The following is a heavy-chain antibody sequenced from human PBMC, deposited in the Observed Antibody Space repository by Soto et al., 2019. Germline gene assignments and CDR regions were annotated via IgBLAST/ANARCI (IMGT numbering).Heavy chain of an antibody. CDR1: GFTFSSYG. CDR3: AKGGEEWLLSGGGYYGMDV. D-gene: IGHD3-3*01. Sequence: GGSLRLSCAASGFTFSSYGMHWVRQAPGKGLEWVAVISYDGSNKYYADSVKGRFTISRDNSKNTLYLQMNSLRAEDTAVYYCAKGGEEWLLSGGGYYGMDVWGQGTTVTVSS. J-gene: IGHJ6*02. V-gene: IGHV3-30*18. CDR2: ISYDGSNK.